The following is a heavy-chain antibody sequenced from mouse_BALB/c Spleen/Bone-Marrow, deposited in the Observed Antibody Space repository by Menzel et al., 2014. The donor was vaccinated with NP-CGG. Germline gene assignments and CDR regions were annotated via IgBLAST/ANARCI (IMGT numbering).Heavy chain of an antibody. V-gene: IGHV1-9*01. CDR2: ILPGSGST. D-gene: IGHD4-1*01. Sequence: QVQLQQSGAELMKPGASVKISCKATGYTFSNYWIEWVKQRPGHGFEWIGEILPGSGSTNYNGKFKGKATFTADTSSNTAYMQLSSLTSEDSAFYYCARWVPYWEFAYWGQGTLVTFSA. J-gene: IGHJ3*01. CDR3: ARWVPYWEFAY. CDR1: GYTFSNYW.